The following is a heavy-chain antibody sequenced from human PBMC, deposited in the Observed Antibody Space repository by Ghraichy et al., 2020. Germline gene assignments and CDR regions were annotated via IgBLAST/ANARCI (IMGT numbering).Heavy chain of an antibody. J-gene: IGHJ3*02. CDR3: AKNMIIVVITRGAFDI. CDR2: ISASGEST. V-gene: IGHV3-23*01. D-gene: IGHD3-22*01. Sequence: GGSLRLSCAASGFTFSSYAMSWVRQAPGKGLEWVSAISASGESTFYADSVKGRFTISRDNSKNKLYLQMNSLRAEDTAVDYCAKNMIIVVITRGAFDIWGQGTMVTVS. CDR1: GFTFSSYA.